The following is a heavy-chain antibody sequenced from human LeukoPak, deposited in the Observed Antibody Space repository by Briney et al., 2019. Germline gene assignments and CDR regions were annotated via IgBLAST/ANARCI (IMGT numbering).Heavy chain of an antibody. J-gene: IGHJ4*02. D-gene: IGHD3-16*01. V-gene: IGHV3-33*01. CDR1: GFTFSSYG. CDR2: IWYDGSNK. CDR3: ARGGIMITFGGVIDY. Sequence: PGGSLRLSCAASGFTFSSYGMHWVRQAPGKGLEWVAVIWYDGSNKYYADSVKGRFTISRDNSKNTLYLQMNSLRAEDTAVYYCARGGIMITFGGVIDYWGQGTLVTVSS.